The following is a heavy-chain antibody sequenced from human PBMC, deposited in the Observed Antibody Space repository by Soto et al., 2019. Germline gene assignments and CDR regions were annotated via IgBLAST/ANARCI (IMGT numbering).Heavy chain of an antibody. D-gene: IGHD5-18*01. CDR2: IIPIFGTA. J-gene: IGHJ4*02. V-gene: IGHV1-69*13. Sequence: GASVKVSCKASGGTFSSYAISWVRQAPGQGLEWMGGIIPIFGTANYAQKFQGRVTITADESTSTAYMELSSLRSEDTAVYYCATGYSYGRFDYWGQGTLVTVSS. CDR3: ATGYSYGRFDY. CDR1: GGTFSSYA.